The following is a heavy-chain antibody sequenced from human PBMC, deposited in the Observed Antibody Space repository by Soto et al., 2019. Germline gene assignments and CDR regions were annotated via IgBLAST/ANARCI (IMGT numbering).Heavy chain of an antibody. CDR3: ARGLEKIRYFDWLMLVDI. CDR2: ISAYNGNT. CDR1: GYTFTSYG. V-gene: IGHV1-18*01. J-gene: IGHJ3*02. D-gene: IGHD3-9*01. Sequence: QVQLVQSGAEVKKPGASVKVSCKASGYTFTSYGISWVRQAPGQGLEWMGWISAYNGNTNYAQKLQGRVTMTTDTSTSTAYMELRSLRSDDTAVYYCARGLEKIRYFDWLMLVDIWGQGTMVTVSS.